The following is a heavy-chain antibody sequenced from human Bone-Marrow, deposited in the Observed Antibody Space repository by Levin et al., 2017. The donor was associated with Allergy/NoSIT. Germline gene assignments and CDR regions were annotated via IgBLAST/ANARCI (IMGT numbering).Heavy chain of an antibody. V-gene: IGHV4-4*07. CDR2: IFTTGST. Sequence: PSETLSLTCLVSGGSNSNYYWSWIRQPAGKGLEWIGNIFTTGSTNYNPSLKNRVTMSMGPSKNQFSLNLTSVTAADTAVYYGARGGNWFDPWGQGTPVTVSS. J-gene: IGHJ5*02. CDR3: ARGGNWFDP. D-gene: IGHD3-10*01. CDR1: GGSNSNYY.